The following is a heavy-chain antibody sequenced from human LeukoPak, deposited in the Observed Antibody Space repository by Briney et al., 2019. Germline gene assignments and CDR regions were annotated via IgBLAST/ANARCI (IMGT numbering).Heavy chain of an antibody. V-gene: IGHV4-34*01. CDR1: GGSFSGYY. J-gene: IGHJ4*02. CDR3: ARRGRFRGTDY. D-gene: IGHD1-1*01. CDR2: INHSGST. Sequence: TSETLSLTCAVYGGSFSGYYWSWIRQPPGKGLEWIGEINHSGSTNYNPSLKSRVTISVDTSKNQFSLKLSSVTAADTAVYYCARRGRFRGTDYWGQGTLVTVSS.